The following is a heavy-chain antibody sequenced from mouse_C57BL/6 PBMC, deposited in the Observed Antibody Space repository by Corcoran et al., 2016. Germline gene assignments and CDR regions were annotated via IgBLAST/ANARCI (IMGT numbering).Heavy chain of an antibody. Sequence: QIQLVQSGPELKKPGETVKISCKASGYTFTTYGMSWVKQAPGKGLKWMGWINTYSGVPTYADDFKGRFAFSLETSASTAYLQINNLKNEDTATYFCVRRYSNYWWYFDVWVTGPTPPVSS. CDR2: INTYSGVP. J-gene: IGHJ1*03. V-gene: IGHV9-3*01. CDR3: VRRYSNYWWYFDV. D-gene: IGHD2-5*01. CDR1: GYTFTTYG.